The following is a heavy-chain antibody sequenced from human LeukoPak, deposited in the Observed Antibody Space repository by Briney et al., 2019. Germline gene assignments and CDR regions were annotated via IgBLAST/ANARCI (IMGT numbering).Heavy chain of an antibody. CDR3: ARGEPTLDGSSYSQH. V-gene: IGHV3-21*01. D-gene: IGHD5-24*01. J-gene: IGHJ1*01. CDR1: GFTFSSYS. CDR2: ISSSRTYI. Sequence: PGGSLRLSCTASGFTFSSYSMSWVRQAPGKGLQWVSSISSSRTYIYYAVSVEGRFAISRDNAKNSLFLQMNSLRGGDTAVYYCARGEPTLDGSSYSQHWGQGTLVTVSS.